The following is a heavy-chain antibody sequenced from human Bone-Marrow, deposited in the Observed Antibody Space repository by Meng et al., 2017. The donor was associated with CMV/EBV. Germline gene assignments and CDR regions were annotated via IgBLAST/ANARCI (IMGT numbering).Heavy chain of an antibody. CDR3: ARAGRGGVVGAVNWFDP. Sequence: LRLSCTVSGGSISGGGYYWSWIRQHPGKGLEWIGYIFYSGSAYYNPSLKSRLTISLDTSKNQFSLKLSSVTAADTAVYYCARAGRGGVVGAVNWFDPWGQGNLVNVSS. V-gene: IGHV4-31*02. CDR2: IFYSGSA. J-gene: IGHJ5*02. D-gene: IGHD1-26*01. CDR1: GGSISGGGYY.